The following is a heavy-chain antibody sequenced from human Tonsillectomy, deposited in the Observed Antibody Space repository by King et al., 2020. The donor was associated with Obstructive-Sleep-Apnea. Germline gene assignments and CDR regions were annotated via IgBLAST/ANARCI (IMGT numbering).Heavy chain of an antibody. Sequence: VQLQESGPGLVKPSETLSLTCTVSGGSISNYYWSWIRQPPGKGLEWIGYMSYSGNTNFNPSLKSRVTISADTSKIQFSLRLSSVTAADTAGYYCARHRGVEDYGGYGDYFDYWGQGTLVTVSS. D-gene: IGHD5-12*01. V-gene: IGHV4-59*08. J-gene: IGHJ4*02. CDR1: GGSISNYY. CDR2: MSYSGNT. CDR3: ARHRGVEDYGGYGDYFDY.